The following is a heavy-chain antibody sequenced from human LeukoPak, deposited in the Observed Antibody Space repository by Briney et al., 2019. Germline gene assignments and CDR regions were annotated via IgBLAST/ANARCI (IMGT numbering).Heavy chain of an antibody. D-gene: IGHD3-22*01. V-gene: IGHV3-30*18. J-gene: IGHJ4*02. CDR2: ISYDGSNK. CDR1: GFTFSSYG. Sequence: GGSLRLSCAASGFTFSSYGMHWVRQAPGKGLEWVAVISYDGSNKYYADSVKGRFTISRDNSKNTLYLQMNSLRAEDTAVYYCAKDPISAGGYDSSGYYYHPGRGDYWGQGTLVTVSS. CDR3: AKDPISAGGYDSSGYYYHPGRGDY.